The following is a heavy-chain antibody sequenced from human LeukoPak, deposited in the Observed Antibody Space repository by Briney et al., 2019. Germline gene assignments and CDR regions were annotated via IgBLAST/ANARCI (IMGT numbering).Heavy chain of an antibody. J-gene: IGHJ4*02. V-gene: IGHV3-48*01. CDR1: GFSFNSYN. CDR2: ISSSSSIT. CDR3: ARGGAAPDY. D-gene: IGHD1-26*01. Sequence: GGSLRLSCEASGFSFNSYNMCWVRQAPGQGLEWVSDISSSSSITYYADSVKGRFTIPRDNAKNSLYLQMNSLRVEDTAVYYCARGGAAPDYWGQGTLVTVSS.